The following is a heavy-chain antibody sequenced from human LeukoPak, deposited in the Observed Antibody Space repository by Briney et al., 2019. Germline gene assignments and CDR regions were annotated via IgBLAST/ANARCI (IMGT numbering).Heavy chain of an antibody. CDR2: IYFTGTT. D-gene: IGHD3-22*01. CDR3: ARLRSGSRPTFDS. V-gene: IGHV4-59*08. CDR1: GGSISAYY. J-gene: IGHJ4*02. Sequence: SETLSLTCTISGGSISAYYWSWIRQPLGKGLEWIGYIYFTGTTTYHPSLRSRVTISLDTSNNQFSLDMTSVTVADTAVYYCARLRSGSRPTFDSWGQGSLVTVSS.